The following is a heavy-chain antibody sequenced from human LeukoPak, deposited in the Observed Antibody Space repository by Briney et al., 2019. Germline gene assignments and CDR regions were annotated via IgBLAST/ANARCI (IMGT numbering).Heavy chain of an antibody. V-gene: IGHV3-48*01. CDR3: ARDPGYCSSTSCFFDY. CDR1: EFTFSTYS. CDR2: VSTSSSTI. D-gene: IGHD2-2*01. J-gene: IGHJ4*02. Sequence: GGSLRLSCVASEFTFSTYSMNWVRQAPGKGLEWVSYVSTSSSTIYYADSVKGRFTISRDNANTSLFLEMNSLRAEDTAVYYCARDPGYCSSTSCFFDYWGQGTLVTVSS.